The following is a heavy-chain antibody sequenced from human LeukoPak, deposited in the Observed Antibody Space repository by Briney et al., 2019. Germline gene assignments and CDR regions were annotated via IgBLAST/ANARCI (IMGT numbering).Heavy chain of an antibody. CDR1: GGSISSSNW. Sequence: PSETLSLTCAVSGGSISSSNWWSWVRQPPGKGLEWIGEIYHSGSTNYNPSLKSRVTISVDTSKNQFSLKLSSVTAADTAVYYCARGGNSYGYDWFDPWGQGTLVTVSS. CDR3: ARGGNSYGYDWFDP. CDR2: IYHSGST. J-gene: IGHJ5*02. V-gene: IGHV4-4*02. D-gene: IGHD5-18*01.